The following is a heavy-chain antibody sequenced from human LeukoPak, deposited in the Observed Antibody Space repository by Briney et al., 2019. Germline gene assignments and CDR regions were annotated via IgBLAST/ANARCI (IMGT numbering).Heavy chain of an antibody. CDR1: GFTFSSYA. CDR2: IRQSGDIT. Sequence: PGRSLRLSCAASGFTFSSYAMHWVRQAPGKGLEWVSSIRQSGDITYYADSVKGRFTISRDNSKNTLSLQMNSLSREDTAIYYCVRRGGSDGWGAFDIWGQGTVVTVSS. V-gene: IGHV3-23*01. D-gene: IGHD5-24*01. J-gene: IGHJ3*02. CDR3: VRRGGSDGWGAFDI.